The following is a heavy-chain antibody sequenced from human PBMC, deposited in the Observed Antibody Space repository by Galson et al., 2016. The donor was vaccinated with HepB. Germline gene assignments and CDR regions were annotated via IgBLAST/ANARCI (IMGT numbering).Heavy chain of an antibody. CDR2: ISGSGAST. D-gene: IGHD3-22*01. Sequence: SLRLSCAVSGLNFNTYAMNWVRQAPGKGLEWVSAISGSGASTYYSDSVRGRFIISRDNSNNTLFLHLTRLRLEDSAIYFCATRRIYDYDLTDYSRDHYYDIGVWGQGTTVTVSS. CDR3: ATRRIYDYDLTDYSRDHYYDIGV. V-gene: IGHV3-23*01. CDR1: GLNFNTYA. J-gene: IGHJ6*02.